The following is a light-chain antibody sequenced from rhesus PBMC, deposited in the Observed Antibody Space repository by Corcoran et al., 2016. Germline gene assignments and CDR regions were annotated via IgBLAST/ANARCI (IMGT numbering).Light chain of an antibody. J-gene: IGLJ1*01. CDR2: YDK. CDR1: NCGSEA. Sequence: SYDLTQAPSVSASPGLTAKITCGGGNCGSEAVNWYQQKPPQAPVVVIYYDKERPSGIPERFSGSKSGNTATLTISGVEAGDEADYYCQVWHINSDQYIFGGGTRLTVL. CDR3: QVWHINSDQYI. V-gene: IGLV3-44*01.